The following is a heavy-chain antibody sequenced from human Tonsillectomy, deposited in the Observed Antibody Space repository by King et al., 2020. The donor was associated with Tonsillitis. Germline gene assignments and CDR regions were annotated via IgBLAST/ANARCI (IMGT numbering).Heavy chain of an antibody. V-gene: IGHV3-33*01. J-gene: IGHJ6*02. CDR1: GFTLSSYG. CDR2: IWYDGSYK. D-gene: IGHD4-17*01. CDR3: ARDGPPTVTTYGMDV. Sequence: VQLVESGGGVVQPGRSLRLSCEASGFTLSSYGMHWVRQAPGRGLEWVAVIWYDGSYKYYADSVKGRFTISRDNSKKMVYLQMNSLRAEDTAVYYCARDGPPTVTTYGMDVWGQGTTVTVSS.